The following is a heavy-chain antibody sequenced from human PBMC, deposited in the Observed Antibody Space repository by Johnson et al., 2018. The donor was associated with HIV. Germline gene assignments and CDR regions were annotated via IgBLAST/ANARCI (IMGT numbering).Heavy chain of an antibody. V-gene: IGHV3-64*01. CDR3: ANGGGGAFDI. Sequence: EKLVESGGGVVRPGGSLRLSCAASGFTFSSYAMHWVRQAPGKGLEYVSAISSNGGSTYYANSVKGRFTISRDNSKNTLYLQMNSLRAEDTAVYYCANGGGGAFDIWGQGTMVTVSS. CDR2: ISSNGGST. J-gene: IGHJ3*02. CDR1: GFTFSSYA. D-gene: IGHD3-16*01.